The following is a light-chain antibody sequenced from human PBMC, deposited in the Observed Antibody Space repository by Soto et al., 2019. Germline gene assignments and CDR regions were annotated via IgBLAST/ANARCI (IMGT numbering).Light chain of an antibody. CDR3: QQRNPLT. J-gene: IGKJ4*01. CDR1: QDISSN. V-gene: IGKV3-11*01. Sequence: ENVLTQSPGTLSLSPGERGTLSCRASQDISSNLAWYQQKPGQAPRLLIYDASNRATGIPARFSGSGSGTDFTLTISSLEPEDFAVYYCQQRNPLTFGGGTKVDIK. CDR2: DAS.